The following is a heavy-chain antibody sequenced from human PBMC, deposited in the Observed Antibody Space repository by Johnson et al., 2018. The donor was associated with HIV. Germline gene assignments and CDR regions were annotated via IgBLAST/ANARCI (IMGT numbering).Heavy chain of an antibody. CDR1: GFTLSIYG. D-gene: IGHD5-24*01. Sequence: VQLVESGGGVVQPGGSLRLSCAASGFTLSIYGMHWVRQAPGKGLEWVTFIRYDGSNQYYAESVKGRFNISRDNTKNTLYLQMNSLRREDTAVYYCAKGGVGRDGNRDAFDIWGQGTMVTVSS. J-gene: IGHJ3*02. CDR2: IRYDGSNQ. V-gene: IGHV3-30*02. CDR3: AKGGVGRDGNRDAFDI.